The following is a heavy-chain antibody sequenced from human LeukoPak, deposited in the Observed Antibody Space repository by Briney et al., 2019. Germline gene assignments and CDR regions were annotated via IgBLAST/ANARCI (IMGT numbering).Heavy chain of an antibody. V-gene: IGHV4-39*01. CDR1: GGSISSSSYY. CDR2: IYYSGST. J-gene: IGHJ6*04. Sequence: SETLSLTCTVSGGSISSSSYYWGWIRQPPGKGLEWIGSIYYSGSTYYNPSLKSRVTISVDTSKNQFSLKLSSVTAADTAVYYCASPEATALVDVWGKGTTVTVSS. CDR3: ASPEATALVDV. D-gene: IGHD1-26*01.